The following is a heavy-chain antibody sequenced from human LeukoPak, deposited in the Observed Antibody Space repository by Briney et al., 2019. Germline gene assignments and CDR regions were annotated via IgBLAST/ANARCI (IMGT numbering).Heavy chain of an antibody. CDR3: AKDYDFWSGSNSGPIFDY. CDR2: ISYDGSNK. D-gene: IGHD3-3*01. J-gene: IGHJ4*02. CDR1: GFTFSSYA. Sequence: PGGSLRLSCAASGFTFSSYAMHWVRQAPGKGLEWVAVISYDGSNKYYADSVKGRFTISRDNSKNTLYLQMNSLRAEDTAVYYCAKDYDFWSGSNSGPIFDYWGQGTLVTVSS. V-gene: IGHV3-30-3*01.